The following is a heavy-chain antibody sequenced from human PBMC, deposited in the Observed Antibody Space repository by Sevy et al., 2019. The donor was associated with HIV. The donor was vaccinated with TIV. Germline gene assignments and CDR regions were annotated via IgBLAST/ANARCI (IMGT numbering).Heavy chain of an antibody. J-gene: IGHJ4*02. Sequence: GGSLRLSCAASGFTFSSYAMSWVRQAPGKGLEWVAKIKQDGSEKYYVDSVKGGFTISRDNAKNSLYLHMNSLRAEDTAVYYCARAYYKFCGGDCYLDYWGQGTLVTVSS. CDR2: IKQDGSEK. D-gene: IGHD2-21*02. CDR1: GFTFSSYA. V-gene: IGHV3-7*01. CDR3: ARAYYKFCGGDCYLDY.